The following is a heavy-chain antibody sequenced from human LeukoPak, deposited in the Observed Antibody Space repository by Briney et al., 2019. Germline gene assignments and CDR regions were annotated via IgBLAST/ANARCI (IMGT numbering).Heavy chain of an antibody. J-gene: IGHJ4*02. CDR3: ARDGVDSSGPFDY. D-gene: IGHD3-22*01. Sequence: GGSLRLSCAASGFTFSSYRMNWVRQAPGKGLEWVSSISSSSSYIYYADSVKGRFTISRDNAKNSLYLQMNSLRAEDTAVYYCARDGVDSSGPFDYWGQGTLVTVSS. CDR1: GFTFSSYR. V-gene: IGHV3-21*01. CDR2: ISSSSSYI.